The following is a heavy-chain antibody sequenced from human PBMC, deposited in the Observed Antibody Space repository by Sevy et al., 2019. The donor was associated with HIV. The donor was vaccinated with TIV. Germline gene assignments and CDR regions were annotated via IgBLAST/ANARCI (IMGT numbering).Heavy chain of an antibody. D-gene: IGHD6-19*01. Sequence: GGSLRLSCAASGFTFRTYAMSWVRQAPGKGLEWVSTISDSGGSTYYVDSLKGRFTISRDHSTNTLYLQMNSLRAEDTAVYYCAKRGAYNNGWYYLDYWGQGTLVTVSS. J-gene: IGHJ4*02. V-gene: IGHV3-23*01. CDR2: ISDSGGST. CDR1: GFTFRTYA. CDR3: AKRGAYNNGWYYLDY.